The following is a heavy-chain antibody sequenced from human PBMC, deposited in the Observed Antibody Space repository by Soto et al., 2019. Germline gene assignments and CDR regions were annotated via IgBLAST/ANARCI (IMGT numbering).Heavy chain of an antibody. CDR3: AHSIRYFDLDY. D-gene: IGHD3-9*01. CDR1: GFSLSTSGVG. CDR2: IYWDHDK. Sequence: QITLKESGPTLVKPTQTLTLTCTFSGFSLSTSGVGVGWIRQPPGKALEWLALIYWDHDKRYSPSLKSRLTITKDTTKNQVILTMTNMDPVDTATYYCAHSIRYFDLDYWGQGTLVTVYS. V-gene: IGHV2-5*02. J-gene: IGHJ4*02.